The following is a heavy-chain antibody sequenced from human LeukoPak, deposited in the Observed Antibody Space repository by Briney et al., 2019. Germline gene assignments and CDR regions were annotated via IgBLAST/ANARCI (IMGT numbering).Heavy chain of an antibody. J-gene: IGHJ5*02. Sequence: SCKASGFTFSSYAMHWVRQAPGKGLEWVAVISYDGSNKYYADSVKGRFTISRDNSKNTLYLQMNSLRAEDTAVYYCARDKALNWFDPWGQGTLVTVSS. CDR3: ARDKALNWFDP. V-gene: IGHV3-30-3*01. CDR1: GFTFSSYA. CDR2: ISYDGSNK.